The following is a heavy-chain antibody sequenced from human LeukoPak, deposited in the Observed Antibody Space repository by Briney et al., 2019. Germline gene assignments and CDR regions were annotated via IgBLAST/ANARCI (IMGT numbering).Heavy chain of an antibody. CDR2: IYTSGST. CDR3: ARDLSDSSSWCLPFLGNWFDP. Sequence: SETLSLTCTVSGGSISSGSYYWSWIRQPAGKGLEWIVRIYTSGSTNYNPSLKSRVTISVDTSKNHFSLKLSSVTAADTAVYYCARDLSDSSSWCLPFLGNWFDPWGQGTLVTVSS. D-gene: IGHD6-13*01. J-gene: IGHJ5*02. CDR1: GGSISSGSYY. V-gene: IGHV4-61*02.